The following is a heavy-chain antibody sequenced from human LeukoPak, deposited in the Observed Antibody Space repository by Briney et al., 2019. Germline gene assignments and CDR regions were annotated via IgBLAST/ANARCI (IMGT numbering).Heavy chain of an antibody. J-gene: IGHJ4*02. V-gene: IGHV3-49*04. Sequence: PGGSLRLSCTASGFTFGDYAMSWVRQAPGKGLEWVGFIRSKTYGATIEYAASVKGRFTISRDDSKSIAYLEMNSLKTEDTAVYYCTRQVVAGLWGQGTLVTVSS. CDR2: IRSKTYGATI. CDR1: GFTFGDYA. D-gene: IGHD6-19*01. CDR3: TRQVVAGL.